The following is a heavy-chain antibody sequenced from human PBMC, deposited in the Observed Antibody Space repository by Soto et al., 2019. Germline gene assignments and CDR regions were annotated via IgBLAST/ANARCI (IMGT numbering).Heavy chain of an antibody. CDR3: ARDGLAVAGGYYYYGMDV. CDR2: INSDGSST. CDR1: GFTFSSYW. V-gene: IGHV3-74*01. Sequence: GGSLRLSCAASGFTFSSYWMHWVRQAPGKGLVWVSRINSDGSSTSYADSVKGRFTISRDNAKNTLYLQMNSLRAEDTAVYYCARDGLAVAGGYYYYGMDVWGQGTTVTVSS. J-gene: IGHJ6*02. D-gene: IGHD6-19*01.